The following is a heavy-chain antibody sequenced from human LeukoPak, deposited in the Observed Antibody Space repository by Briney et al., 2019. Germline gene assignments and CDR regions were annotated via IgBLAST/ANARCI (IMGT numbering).Heavy chain of an antibody. D-gene: IGHD1-26*01. J-gene: IGHJ6*02. V-gene: IGHV3-13*01. CDR1: GFTFSSYD. Sequence: PGGSLRLSCAASGFTFSSYDMHWVCQATGKGLEWASAIGTAGDTYYPGSVKGRFTISRENAKNSLYLQMNSLRAEDTAVYYCARGLVGSYYYYYGMDVWGQGTTVTVSS. CDR2: IGTAGDT. CDR3: ARGLVGSYYYYYGMDV.